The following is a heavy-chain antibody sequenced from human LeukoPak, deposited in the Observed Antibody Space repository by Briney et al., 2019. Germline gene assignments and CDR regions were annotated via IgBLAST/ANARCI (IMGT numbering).Heavy chain of an antibody. Sequence: PSETLSLTCAAYGGSFSGYYWSWIRQPPGKGLEWIGYIYYSGSTYYNPSLKSRVTISVDTSKNQFSLKLSSVTAADTAVYYCARGIAAAEYYFDYWGQGTLVTVSS. CDR2: IYYSGST. J-gene: IGHJ4*02. CDR3: ARGIAAAEYYFDY. CDR1: GGSFSGYY. V-gene: IGHV4-30-4*01. D-gene: IGHD6-13*01.